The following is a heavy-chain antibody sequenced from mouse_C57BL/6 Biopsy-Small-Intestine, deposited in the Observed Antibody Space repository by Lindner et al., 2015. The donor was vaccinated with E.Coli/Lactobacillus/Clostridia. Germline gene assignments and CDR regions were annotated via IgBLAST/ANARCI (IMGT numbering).Heavy chain of an antibody. Sequence: VQLQESGPELVKPGASVKISCKASGYAFSRSWMNWVRQRPGKSLEWIGYIYPTNGETTYNQNFKGKATLTVDKSSSTVNMHLNSLTSEDSAVYYCARRRRIYYGDYVFFAYWGQGDSGHCLC. J-gene: IGHJ3*01. CDR3: ARRRRIYYGDYVFFAY. V-gene: IGHV1-42*01. CDR1: GYAFSRSW. CDR2: IYPTNGET. D-gene: IGHD2-13*01.